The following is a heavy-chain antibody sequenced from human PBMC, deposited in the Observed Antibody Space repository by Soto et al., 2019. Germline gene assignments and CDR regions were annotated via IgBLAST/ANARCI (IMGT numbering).Heavy chain of an antibody. Sequence: GGSLRLSCAASGFTFSSYAMHWVRQAPGKGLEWVAVISYDGSNKYYADSVKGRFTISRDNSKNTLYLQMNSLRAEDTALYYCARDPYSSGLFDYWGQGTLVTVSS. V-gene: IGHV3-30-3*01. CDR2: ISYDGSNK. CDR1: GFTFSSYA. D-gene: IGHD6-19*01. CDR3: ARDPYSSGLFDY. J-gene: IGHJ4*02.